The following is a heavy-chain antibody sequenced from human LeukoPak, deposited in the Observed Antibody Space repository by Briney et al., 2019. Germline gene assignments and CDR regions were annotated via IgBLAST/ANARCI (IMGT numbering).Heavy chain of an antibody. V-gene: IGHV3-43*02. Sequence: GGSLRLSCAASGFSLDDYAMHWVRQAPGKGLEWVSLISGDGGSTYYADSVKGRFTISRDNSKNSLYLQMNSPRTEDTALYYCAKDIGYDKVDVWGQGTTVTVSS. CDR2: ISGDGGST. D-gene: IGHD3-22*01. CDR3: AKDIGYDKVDV. CDR1: GFSLDDYA. J-gene: IGHJ6*02.